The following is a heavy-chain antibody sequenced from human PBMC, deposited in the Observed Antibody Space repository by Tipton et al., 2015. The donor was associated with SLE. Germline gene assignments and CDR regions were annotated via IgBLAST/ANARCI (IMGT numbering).Heavy chain of an antibody. CDR3: ARRKCDVLTGYYDALDI. Sequence: LRLSCTVSGGSISSWSYYWGWIRLPPGKGLEWIGSIFYSGSTDSNPSLKSRVTISVDKSKNHFSMHLTSVTATVTAVYYCARRKCDVLTGYYDALDIWGQGTRVTVSS. J-gene: IGHJ3*02. D-gene: IGHD3-9*01. CDR2: IFYSGST. V-gene: IGHV4-39*07. CDR1: GGSISSWSYY.